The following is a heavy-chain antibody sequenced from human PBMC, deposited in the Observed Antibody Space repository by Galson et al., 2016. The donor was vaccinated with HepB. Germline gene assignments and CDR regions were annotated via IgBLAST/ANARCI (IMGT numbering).Heavy chain of an antibody. J-gene: IGHJ4*02. Sequence: QSGAEVKKPGESLKISCQGSEYSFVRYWIGWVRQMPGKGLEWVGIMYPGNSETRYSPSFRGQVTISADNSISTAYLHWSSLKASDTAIYYCVRQQLHSYGRTHFYLWGQGTLVTVS. CDR2: MYPGNSET. CDR3: VRQQLHSYGRTHFYL. D-gene: IGHD5-18*01. V-gene: IGHV5-51*01. CDR1: EYSFVRYW.